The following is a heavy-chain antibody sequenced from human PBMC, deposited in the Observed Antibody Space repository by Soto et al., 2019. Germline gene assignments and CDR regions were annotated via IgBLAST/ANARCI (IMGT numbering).Heavy chain of an antibody. CDR3: ARTSYDSSGTAADP. Sequence: SETLSLTCAVSGDSISSDKWWSWVRQPPGKGLEWIGEVYHSGNTNYNPSLKSRVIISVDKSKNQFSLKLSSVTDADTAMYYCARTSYDSSGTAADPWGQGTLVTVSS. V-gene: IGHV4-4*02. CDR2: VYHSGNT. CDR1: GDSISSDKW. D-gene: IGHD3-22*01. J-gene: IGHJ5*02.